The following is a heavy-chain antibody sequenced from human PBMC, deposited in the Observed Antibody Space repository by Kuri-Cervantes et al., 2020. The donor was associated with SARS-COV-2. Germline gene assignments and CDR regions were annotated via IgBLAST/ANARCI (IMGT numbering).Heavy chain of an antibody. J-gene: IGHJ4*02. CDR1: GFTVSSNY. CDR3: ARMGYYYGSGSPSRVDY. V-gene: IGHV3-53*01. D-gene: IGHD3-10*01. Sequence: GESLKISSAASGFTVSSNYMSWVRQAPGKGLEWVSVIYSGGSTYYADSVKGRFTISRDNSKNTLYLQMNSLRAEDTAVYYCARMGYYYGSGSPSRVDYWGQGTLVTVSS. CDR2: IYSGGST.